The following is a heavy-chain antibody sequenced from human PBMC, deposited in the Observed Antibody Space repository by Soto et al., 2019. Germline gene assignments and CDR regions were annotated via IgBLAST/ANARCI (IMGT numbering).Heavy chain of an antibody. V-gene: IGHV3-74*01. D-gene: IGHD6-19*01. CDR2: ITEDGSGT. J-gene: IGHJ4*01. CDR3: GRATNGWRGMDY. Sequence: GGSLRLSCATSGFTFSSYPIHWVRQAPGKGPVWVSRITEDGSGTTYADSVKGRFTVTRDNAKNTMYLQMSGLGAEDTAVYHCGRATNGWRGMDYWGQGTMVTVSS. CDR1: GFTFSSYP.